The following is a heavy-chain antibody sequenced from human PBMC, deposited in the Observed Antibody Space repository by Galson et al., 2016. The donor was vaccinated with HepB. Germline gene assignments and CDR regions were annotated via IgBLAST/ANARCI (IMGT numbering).Heavy chain of an antibody. J-gene: IGHJ4*02. Sequence: SVKVSCKASGYTFNTYNMHWVRQAPRQELEWMGIIQPSGGNTIYAQKFQDRITMTRDTSTTTVYMELISLRYEDTAVYYCARELDLSFYFDYWGQGTLLTVSS. CDR1: GYTFNTYN. CDR3: ARELDLSFYFDY. CDR2: IQPSGGNT. D-gene: IGHD3-16*02. V-gene: IGHV1-46*02.